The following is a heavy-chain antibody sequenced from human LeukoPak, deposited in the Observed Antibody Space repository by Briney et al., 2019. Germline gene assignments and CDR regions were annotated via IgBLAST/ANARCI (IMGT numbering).Heavy chain of an antibody. CDR1: GFIFSDYG. CDR2: IRFDGTNN. D-gene: IGHD3-9*01. V-gene: IGHV3-30*02. CDR3: ARTDGYDILTGYYMPCDY. J-gene: IGHJ4*02. Sequence: GGSLRLSCGVSGFIFSDYGMHWVRQAPGKGLEWVASIRFDGTNNYYADSVKGRFTISRDNSRNTLYLQMTSLRSDDTAVYYCARTDGYDILTGYYMPCDYWGQGTLVTVSS.